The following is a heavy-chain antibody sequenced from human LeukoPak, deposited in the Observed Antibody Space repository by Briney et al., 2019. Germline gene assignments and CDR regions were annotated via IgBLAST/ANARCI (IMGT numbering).Heavy chain of an antibody. J-gene: IGHJ4*02. V-gene: IGHV1-3*01. CDR3: ARAIYSNYVPFDY. Sequence: ASVKVSCKASGYTFTSYAMHWVRQAPGQRLEWMGWINAGNGNTKYSQKFQGRVTITTDESTSTAYMELSSLRSEDTAVYYCARAIYSNYVPFDYWGQGTLVTVSS. CDR2: INAGNGNT. D-gene: IGHD4-11*01. CDR1: GYTFTSYA.